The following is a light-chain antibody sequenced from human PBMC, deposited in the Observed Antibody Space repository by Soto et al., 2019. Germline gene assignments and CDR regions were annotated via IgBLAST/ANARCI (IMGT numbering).Light chain of an antibody. CDR2: LEGSGTY. J-gene: IGLJ2*01. CDR1: SGHSSYI. V-gene: IGLV4-60*02. Sequence: QLVLTQSSSASASLGSSVKLTCTLSSGHSSYIIAWHQQQPGKVPRYLMKLEGSGTYNKGSGVPDRFSGSSSGADRYLTISNLQFEDEADYYCETWNSNTRVFGGGTKVTVL. CDR3: ETWNSNTRV.